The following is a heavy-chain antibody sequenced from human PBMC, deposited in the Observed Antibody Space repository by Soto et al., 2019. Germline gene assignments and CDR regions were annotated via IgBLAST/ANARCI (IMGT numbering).Heavy chain of an antibody. V-gene: IGHV3-11*01. J-gene: IGHJ4*02. CDR1: GFTFGDYY. CDR3: ARYYVY. CDR2: ISSRAATI. Sequence: EGSLRLSCVGSGFTFGDYYMGWIRQAPGKGLEWVSYISSRAATIYYADSVKGRFTISRDNAKSSLYLQMNSLTAEDTGVYYCARYYVYWGQGTTVPVSP.